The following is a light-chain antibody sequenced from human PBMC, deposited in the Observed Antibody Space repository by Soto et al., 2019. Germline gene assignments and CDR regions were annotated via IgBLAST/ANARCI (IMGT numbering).Light chain of an antibody. V-gene: IGKV3-11*01. CDR2: DAS. CDR1: QSVGNC. Sequence: EVVLTQSPANLSLSPGERATLSCRASQSVGNCLAWYQQKPGQAPRLLIFDASARIDGIPARFSGSGSETDFTLTISSLEPEDFAVYYCQQCSNWPPITFGQGTRLEIK. J-gene: IGKJ5*01. CDR3: QQCSNWPPIT.